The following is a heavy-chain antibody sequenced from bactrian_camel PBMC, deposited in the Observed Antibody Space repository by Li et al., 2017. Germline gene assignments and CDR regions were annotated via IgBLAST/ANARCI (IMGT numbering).Heavy chain of an antibody. V-gene: IGHV3S42*01. CDR3: ASSGSQFCSGGFCYTAYSTY. CDR2: INSGSSNT. Sequence: VQLVESGGGSVQAGGSLRLSCAASGYTYRPYSLGWFRQAPGKGLEWVSSINSGSSNTTYVDSVKGRFTISRDNDKNTMYLQLDSLKIEDAAMYYCASSGSQFCSGGFCYTAYSTYWGQGTQVTVS. D-gene: IGHD2*01. J-gene: IGHJ4*01. CDR1: GYTYRPYS.